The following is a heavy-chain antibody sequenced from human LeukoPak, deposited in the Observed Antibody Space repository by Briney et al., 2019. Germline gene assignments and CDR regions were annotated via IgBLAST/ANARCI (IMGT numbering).Heavy chain of an antibody. CDR2: ISSDGRNI. CDR3: AKPVSVDTAMVPCDY. D-gene: IGHD5-18*01. J-gene: IGHJ4*02. CDR1: GFTFSSYG. Sequence: GGSLRLSCAASGFTFSSYGMHWVRQAPGKGLGWVAVISSDGRNIYYADSVKGRFTISRDNSKNTLYLQMNSLRGEDTAVYYCAKPVSVDTAMVPCDYWGQGTLVTVSS. V-gene: IGHV3-30*18.